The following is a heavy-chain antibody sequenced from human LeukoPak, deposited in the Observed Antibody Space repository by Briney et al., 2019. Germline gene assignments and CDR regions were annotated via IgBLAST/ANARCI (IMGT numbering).Heavy chain of an antibody. CDR2: INSDGSST. CDR3: ARDRKGALLWFGISRWYFDL. Sequence: GGSLRLSCAASGFTFSSYWMHWVRQAPGKGLVWVSRINSDGSSTNYADSVKGRFTISRDNAKNSLYLQMNSLRAEDTAVYYCARDRKGALLWFGISRWYFDLWGRGTLVTVSS. CDR1: GFTFSSYW. V-gene: IGHV3-74*01. D-gene: IGHD3-10*01. J-gene: IGHJ2*01.